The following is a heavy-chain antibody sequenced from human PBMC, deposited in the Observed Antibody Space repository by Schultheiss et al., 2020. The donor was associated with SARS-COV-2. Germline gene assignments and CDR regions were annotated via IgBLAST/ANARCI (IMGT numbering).Heavy chain of an antibody. CDR1: GDSISSYY. Sequence: SETLSLTCTVSGDSISSYYWSWIRQPPGKGLEWIGYIYYSGSTYYNPSLKSRVTISVDMSKNQVSLELSSVTAADTAVYYCASSTNDYGDYWAFDIWGQGTMVTVSS. V-gene: IGHV4-59*12. J-gene: IGHJ3*02. CDR2: IYYSGST. CDR3: ASSTNDYGDYWAFDI. D-gene: IGHD4-17*01.